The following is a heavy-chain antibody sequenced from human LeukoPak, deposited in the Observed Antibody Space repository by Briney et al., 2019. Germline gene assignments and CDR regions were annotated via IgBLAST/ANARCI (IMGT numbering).Heavy chain of an antibody. CDR3: ATHSGGY. D-gene: IGHD1-1*01. CDR2: ISTSGTTI. CDR1: GFTFSDYY. V-gene: IGHV3-11*04. J-gene: IGHJ4*02. Sequence: GGSLRLSCLASGFTFSDYYMNWIRYTPGKGLEWISYISTSGTTISYADSVKGRFTISRDNGRNSLYLQLNSLRAEDTAVYYCATHSGGYWGQGTLVTVSS.